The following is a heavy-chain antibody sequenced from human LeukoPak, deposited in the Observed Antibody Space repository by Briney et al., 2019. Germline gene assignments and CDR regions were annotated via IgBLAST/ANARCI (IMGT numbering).Heavy chain of an antibody. CDR1: GFTFSSYG. J-gene: IGHJ6*03. CDR3: AKLNGVVILDMDV. D-gene: IGHD3-3*01. V-gene: IGHV3-30*02. CDR2: IRYDGSNK. Sequence: GGSLRLSCAASGFTFSSYGMHWVRQAPGKGLEWVAFIRYDGSNKYYADSVKGRFTISGDNSKNTLYLQMNSLRAEDTAVYYCAKLNGVVILDMDVWGKGTTVTVSS.